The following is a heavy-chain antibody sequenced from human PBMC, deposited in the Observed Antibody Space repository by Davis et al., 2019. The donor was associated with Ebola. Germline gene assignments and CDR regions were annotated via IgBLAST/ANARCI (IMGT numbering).Heavy chain of an antibody. D-gene: IGHD1/OR15-1a*01. Sequence: PSETLSLTCTVSGGSISSYYWSWIRQPPGKGLEWIGYIYYSGSTNYNPSLKSRVTISVATSKNQFSLKLSSVTAADTAVYYCARHENNRSWFDHWGQGTLVTVAS. CDR3: ARHENNRSWFDH. CDR2: IYYSGST. J-gene: IGHJ5*02. V-gene: IGHV4-59*08. CDR1: GGSISSYY.